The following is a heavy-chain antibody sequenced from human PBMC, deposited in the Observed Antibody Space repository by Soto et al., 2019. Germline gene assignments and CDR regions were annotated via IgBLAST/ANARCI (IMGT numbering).Heavy chain of an antibody. CDR1: GYTFNGHY. CDR3: ARDSGSGSYYFDS. D-gene: IGHD6-19*01. Sequence: ASVKVSCKASGYTFNGHYMYWVRQAPGQGLEWVGWINPNSGGTIYSQRFQGRVTMTRDTSMSTAYMVLTSLRSDDTAVHYCARDSGSGSYYFDSWGQGTLVTVSS. CDR2: INPNSGGT. V-gene: IGHV1-2*02. J-gene: IGHJ4*02.